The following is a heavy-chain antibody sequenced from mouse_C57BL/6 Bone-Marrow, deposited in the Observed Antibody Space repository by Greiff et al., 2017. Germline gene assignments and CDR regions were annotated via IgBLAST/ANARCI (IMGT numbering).Heavy chain of an antibody. Sequence: VQLQQSGAELVRPGASVKLSCTASGFNIQDDYMHWVKQRPEQGLEWIGWIDPENGDTEYASKFQGKATITANTASHTAYLQLSSLTSEDTAVYDWTTYDYAPFAYWGQGTLVTVSA. CDR3: TTYDYAPFAY. V-gene: IGHV14-4*01. CDR1: GFNIQDDY. J-gene: IGHJ3*01. D-gene: IGHD2-4*01. CDR2: IDPENGDT.